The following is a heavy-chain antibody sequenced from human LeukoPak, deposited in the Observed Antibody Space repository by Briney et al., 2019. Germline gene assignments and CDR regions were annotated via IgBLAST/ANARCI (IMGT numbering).Heavy chain of an antibody. CDR2: ISSSGSTI. V-gene: IGHV3-48*03. CDR3: ARDWKGIDY. J-gene: IGHJ4*02. CDR1: GFTFSSYE. D-gene: IGHD1-1*01. Sequence: GGSLRLSCAASGFTFSSYEMNWVRQAPGKGLEWVSYISSSGSTIYYADSVKGRFTISRDNAKNPLYLQMNSLRAEDTAVYYCARDWKGIDYWGQGTLVTVSS.